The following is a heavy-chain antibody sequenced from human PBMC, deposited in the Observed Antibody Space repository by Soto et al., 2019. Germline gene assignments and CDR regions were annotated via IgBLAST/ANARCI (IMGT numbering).Heavy chain of an antibody. D-gene: IGHD2-15*01. J-gene: IGHJ4*02. CDR1: GYTFTSYG. CDR2: TSAYNGNT. CDR3: GGYFPAAPPPPFDY. V-gene: IGHV1-18*01. Sequence: ASVKVSCTASGYTFTSYGISWVRQAPGQGLEWMGWTSAYNGNTNYAQKLQGRVTMTTDTSTSTAYMELRSLRSDDTAVYYCGGYFPAAPPPPFDYWGQGTLVTVSS.